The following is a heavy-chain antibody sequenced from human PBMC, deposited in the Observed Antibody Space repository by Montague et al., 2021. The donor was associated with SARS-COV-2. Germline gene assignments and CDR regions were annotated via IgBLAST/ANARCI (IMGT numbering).Heavy chain of an antibody. V-gene: IGHV4-34*01. CDR2: ISHSGSA. Sequence: SETLSLTCAVYGGSFSDYKWTWIRQSPGKGLEWLGQISHSGSANYNPSLKSRVTISVDTSKNQFSLKVNSVTAADTAVYYCARHYSATLPAVYWGQGTLVTVSS. D-gene: IGHD2-15*01. CDR1: GGSFSDYK. J-gene: IGHJ4*02. CDR3: ARHYSATLPAVY.